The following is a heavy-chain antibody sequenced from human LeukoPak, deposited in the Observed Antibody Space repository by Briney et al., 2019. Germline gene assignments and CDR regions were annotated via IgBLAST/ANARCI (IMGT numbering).Heavy chain of an antibody. Sequence: SETLSLTCTVSGYSISSGYYWGWIRQPPGKGLEWIGSIYHSGSTYYNPSLKSRVTISVDTSKNQFSLKLSSVTAADTAVYYCARDRCSGGSCYLSWFDPWGQGTLVTVPS. CDR1: GYSISSGYY. V-gene: IGHV4-38-2*02. CDR3: ARDRCSGGSCYLSWFDP. CDR2: IYHSGST. D-gene: IGHD2-15*01. J-gene: IGHJ5*02.